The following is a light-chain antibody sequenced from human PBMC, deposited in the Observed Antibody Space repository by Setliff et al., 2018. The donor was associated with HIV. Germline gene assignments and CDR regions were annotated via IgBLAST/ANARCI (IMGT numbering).Light chain of an antibody. CDR2: KVT. V-gene: IGLV2-14*01. CDR3: SSFTTTNALDV. CDR1: SSDVGGYNH. J-gene: IGLJ1*01. Sequence: QSVLTQPASVSGSPGQSITISCTGTSSDVGGYNHVSWYQQHPGKAPKLIIYKVTNRPSGVSYRFSGSKSGNTASLTISGLQAEDEADYYCSSFTTTNALDVFGTGTKVTVL.